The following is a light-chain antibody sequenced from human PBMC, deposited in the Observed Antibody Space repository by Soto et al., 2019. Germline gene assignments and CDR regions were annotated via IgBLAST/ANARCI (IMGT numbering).Light chain of an antibody. V-gene: IGLV2-14*01. CDR1: SSDVGGYNY. CDR2: EVS. CDR3: SSYTSSNPYV. J-gene: IGLJ1*01. Sequence: QSALTQPASVSGSPGQSITISCTGTSSDVGGYNYVSWYQQHPGKAPKLIIYEVSNRPSGVSNRFSGSKSDNTASLTISGLQAEDEADYYCSSYTSSNPYVFGTGTQLTVL.